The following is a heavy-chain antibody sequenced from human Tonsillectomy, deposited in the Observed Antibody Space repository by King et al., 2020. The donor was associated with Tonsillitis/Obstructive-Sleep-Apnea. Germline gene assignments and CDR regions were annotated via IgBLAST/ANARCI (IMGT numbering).Heavy chain of an antibody. Sequence: VQLVESGGGLIQPGGSLRLSCAASGFTVSSNYMSWVRQAPGKGLEWVSVIYSGGSTYYADSVKGRFTISRDNSKNTLYLQMNSLRADDTAVYYCAREQARIFCSGYYEGYYYYMDFWGKGTTVTVSS. J-gene: IGHJ6*03. V-gene: IGHV3-53*01. D-gene: IGHD3-3*01. CDR1: GFTVSSNY. CDR3: AREQARIFCSGYYEGYYYYMDF. CDR2: IYSGGST.